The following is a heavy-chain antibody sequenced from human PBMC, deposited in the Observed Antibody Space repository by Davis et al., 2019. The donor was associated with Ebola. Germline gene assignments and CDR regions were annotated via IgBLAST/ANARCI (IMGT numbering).Heavy chain of an antibody. CDR2: INPYSGGT. J-gene: IGHJ6*04. Sequence: ASVKVSCKASGYTFTGYYMHWVRQAPGQGLEWMGRINPYSGGTNYAQKFQGRVTMTRDTSISTSYMELSRLRSDDTAVYYCARVRYCGGDCSKYYYYGMDVWGKGTTVTVSS. V-gene: IGHV1-2*06. CDR1: GYTFTGYY. D-gene: IGHD2-21*02. CDR3: ARVRYCGGDCSKYYYYGMDV.